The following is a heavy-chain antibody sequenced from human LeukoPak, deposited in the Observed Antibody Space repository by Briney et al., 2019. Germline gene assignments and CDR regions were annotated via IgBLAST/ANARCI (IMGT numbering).Heavy chain of an antibody. CDR1: GFTFSSYS. V-gene: IGHV3-21*01. CDR3: ARDRSAEYFQH. J-gene: IGHJ1*01. Sequence: GGSLRLSCAATGFTFSSYSMNWVRQAPGKGLEWVSSISSSSSYIYYADSVKGRFTISRDNAKNSLYLQMNSLRAEDTAVYYCARDRSAEYFQHWGQGTLVTVSS. CDR2: ISSSSSYI.